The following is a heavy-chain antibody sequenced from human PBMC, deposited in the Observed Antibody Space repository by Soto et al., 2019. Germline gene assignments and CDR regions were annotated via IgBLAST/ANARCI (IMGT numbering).Heavy chain of an antibody. D-gene: IGHD3-10*01. J-gene: IGHJ6*03. CDR1: GGSFSGYY. CDR3: ARDPIRITMVRGVTPRFMDV. CDR2: INHSGST. V-gene: IGHV4-34*01. Sequence: SEILSLTCAVYGGSFSGYYWSWIRQPPGKGLEWIGEINHSGSTNYNPSLKSRVTISVDTSKNQFSLKLSSVTAADTAVYYCARDPIRITMVRGVTPRFMDVWGKGTTVTVSS.